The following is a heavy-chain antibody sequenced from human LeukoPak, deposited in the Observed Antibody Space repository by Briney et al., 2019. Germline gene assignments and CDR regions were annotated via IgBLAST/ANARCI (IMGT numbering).Heavy chain of an antibody. D-gene: IGHD3-9*01. V-gene: IGHV4-59*08. CDR2: IYYSGST. Sequence: KAAETLSLICTVSGGSISSYYWSWLRQPPGKGLVWIGYIYYSGSTNYNPSLKSRVVISVDTSKNQFSLKLSSVAAADTAVYYCASLRVLRYFDWSAGYFDYWGQGTLVTVSS. CDR1: GGSISSYY. CDR3: ASLRVLRYFDWSAGYFDY. J-gene: IGHJ4*02.